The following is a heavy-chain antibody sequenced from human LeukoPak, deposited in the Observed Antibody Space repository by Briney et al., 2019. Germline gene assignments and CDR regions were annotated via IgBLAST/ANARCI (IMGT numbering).Heavy chain of an antibody. J-gene: IGHJ4*02. CDR2: IKSKTDGGTT. V-gene: IGHV3-15*01. CDR3: TREEGLSDY. D-gene: IGHD2-15*01. Sequence: GGSRRLACAASGFTFSNVRMSWVRQAPGKGLEWVGRIKSKTDGGTTDHAAPVKGRFTISRDDSKNTLYLEMNSLKTEDTAVYYCTREEGLSDYWGQGTLVTVSS. CDR1: GFTFSNVR.